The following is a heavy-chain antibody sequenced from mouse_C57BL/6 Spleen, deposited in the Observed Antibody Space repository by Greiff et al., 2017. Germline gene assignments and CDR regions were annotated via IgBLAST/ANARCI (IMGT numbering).Heavy chain of an antibody. Sequence: QVQLQQPGAELVRPGTSVKLSCKASGYTFTSYWMHWVKQRPGQGLEWIGVIDPSDSYTNYNQKFKGKATLTVDTSSSTAYMQLSSLTSEDSAVYYCARGSDYDGGGYWGQGTSVTVSS. CDR1: GYTFTSYW. CDR3: ARGSDYDGGGY. D-gene: IGHD2-4*01. CDR2: IDPSDSYT. V-gene: IGHV1-59*01. J-gene: IGHJ4*01.